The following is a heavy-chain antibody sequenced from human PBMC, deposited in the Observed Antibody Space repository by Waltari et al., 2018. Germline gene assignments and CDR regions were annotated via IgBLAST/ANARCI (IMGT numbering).Heavy chain of an antibody. J-gene: IGHJ4*02. CDR2: IYYSGST. V-gene: IGHV4-59*01. CDR1: GGSISSYY. Sequence: QVQLQESGPGLVKPSETLSLTCTVSGGSISSYYWSWIRQPPGKGLEWIGYIYYSGSTNYNPSLKSRVTISVDTSKNQFSLKLSSVTAADTAVYYCARCGGDCYDRDYWGQGTLVTVSS. CDR3: ARCGGDCYDRDY. D-gene: IGHD2-21*01.